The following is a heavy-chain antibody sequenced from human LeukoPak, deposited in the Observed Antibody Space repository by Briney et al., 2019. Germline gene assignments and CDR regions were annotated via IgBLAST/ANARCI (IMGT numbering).Heavy chain of an antibody. V-gene: IGHV1-3*03. J-gene: IGHJ4*02. Sequence: ASVKVSCKTSGYSFTSQDMHWVRQAPGQSLEWMGCINPGNGDTKYSQEFQGRVTITRDTSATTAYMELSSLRSDDMAVYYCTLYNYWGQGTLVSVSS. CDR3: TLYNY. CDR1: GYSFTSQD. D-gene: IGHD2-2*02. CDR2: INPGNGDT.